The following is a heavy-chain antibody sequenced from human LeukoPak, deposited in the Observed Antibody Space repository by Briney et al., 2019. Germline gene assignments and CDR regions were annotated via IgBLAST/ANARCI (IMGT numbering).Heavy chain of an antibody. CDR2: ISYDGSNK. Sequence: GGSLRLSCAASGFTFSSYAMHWVRQAPGKGLEWVAVISYDGSNKYYADSVKGRFTISRDNSKNTLYLQMNSLRAEDTAVYYCARPSYRYYYDSSGHRGPLDYWGQGTLVTVSS. CDR3: ARPSYRYYYDSSGHRGPLDY. CDR1: GFTFSSYA. V-gene: IGHV3-30-3*01. D-gene: IGHD3-22*01. J-gene: IGHJ4*02.